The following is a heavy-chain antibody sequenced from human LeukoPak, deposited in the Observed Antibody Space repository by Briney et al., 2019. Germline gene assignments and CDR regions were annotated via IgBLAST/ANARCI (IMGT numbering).Heavy chain of an antibody. D-gene: IGHD4-17*01. CDR1: GFTFSSYA. V-gene: IGHV3-64*01. CDR3: AREIYGDSGTYYFDY. J-gene: IGHJ4*02. CDR2: ISHNGVGT. Sequence: PGGSLRLSCAASGFTFSSYAMHWVRQAPGKGLQYVSAISHNGVGTYYANSVKDRFTISRDNSKNTLYLQMGSLRAEDLAVYYCAREIYGDSGTYYFDYWGQGTLVTVSS.